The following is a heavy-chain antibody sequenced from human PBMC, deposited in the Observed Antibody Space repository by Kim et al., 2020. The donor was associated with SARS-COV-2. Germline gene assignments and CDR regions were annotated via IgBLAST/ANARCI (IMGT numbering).Heavy chain of an antibody. Sequence: GGSLRLSCAASGFTFNTYGMYWVRQAPGKGLEWVAVISYDGSNKYYADSVKGRFTISRDNSKNTLYLQMNSLRAEDTAVYYCAKAVLRGVYYYYYGMDVWGQGTTVTVSS. CDR2: ISYDGSNK. D-gene: IGHD3-10*01. CDR3: AKAVLRGVYYYYYGMDV. CDR1: GFTFNTYG. V-gene: IGHV3-30*18. J-gene: IGHJ6*02.